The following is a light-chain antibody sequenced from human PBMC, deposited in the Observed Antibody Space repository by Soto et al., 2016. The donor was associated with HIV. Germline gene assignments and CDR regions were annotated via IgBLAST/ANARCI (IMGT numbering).Light chain of an antibody. CDR3: QQYNSFPLT. CDR2: KAS. Sequence: DIQMTQSPSTLSASVGDRVTITCRASQSISSWLAWYQQKPGKAPKLLIYKASTLESGVPSRFGGSGSGTEFTLTISSLHPDDFATYHCQQYNSFPLTFGGGTKVEIK. J-gene: IGKJ4*01. CDR1: QSISSW. V-gene: IGKV1-5*03.